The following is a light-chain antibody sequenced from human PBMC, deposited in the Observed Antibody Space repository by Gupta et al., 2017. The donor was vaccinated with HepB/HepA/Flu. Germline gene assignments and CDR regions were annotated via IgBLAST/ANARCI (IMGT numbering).Light chain of an antibody. J-gene: IGKJ1*01. CDR1: QSISNY. CDR3: QQRDSSPRT. CDR2: AAS. Sequence: DIQMTQSPSSLSASVGDRVTITCRASQSISNYLNWYQQRPGKAPKLLIYAASGLQTGVPSRFSGGGSGTEFTLTIDSRQSEDFATYYCQQRDSSPRTFGQGTKVEIK. V-gene: IGKV1-39*01.